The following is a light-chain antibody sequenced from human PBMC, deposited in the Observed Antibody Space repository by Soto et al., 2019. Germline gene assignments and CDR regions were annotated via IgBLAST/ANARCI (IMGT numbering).Light chain of an antibody. V-gene: IGLV1-40*01. CDR2: GIS. CDR3: QSYDSSLSGSKV. Sequence: QSVLTQPPSVSGAPGQRVTISCTGSRSNIGAGYDVHWYQQLPGTAPKLLIYGISNRPSGVPDRFSGSKSGTSASLAITGLQAEDEADYYCQSYDSSLSGSKVFGGGTKLTVL. CDR1: RSNIGAGYD. J-gene: IGLJ2*01.